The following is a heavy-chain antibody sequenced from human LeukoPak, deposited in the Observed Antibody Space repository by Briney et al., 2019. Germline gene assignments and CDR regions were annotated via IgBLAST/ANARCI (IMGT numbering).Heavy chain of an antibody. CDR2: ISYSGST. CDR3: ARGYCSGGSCYSFYYYSYTDV. CDR1: GFIFSDYY. D-gene: IGHD2-15*01. Sequence: PGGSLRLSCAASGFIFSDYYMAWIRQAPGKGLEWIGSISYSGSTYFNPSLKSRVTTSVDTSKNQFSLKLSSVTAADTAVYYCARGYCSGGSCYSFYYYSYTDVWGKGTTVTVSS. V-gene: IGHV4-38-2*01. J-gene: IGHJ6*03.